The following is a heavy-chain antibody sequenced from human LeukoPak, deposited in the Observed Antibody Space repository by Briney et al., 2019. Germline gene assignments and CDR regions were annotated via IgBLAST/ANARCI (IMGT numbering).Heavy chain of an antibody. Sequence: ASVKVSCKVSGYTLTELSMHWVRQAPGKGLEWMGGSDPEDGETIYAQKFQGRVTMTEDTSTDTAYMELSSLRSEDTAVYYCATAYRSYGSGSYYYWGQGTLVTVSS. V-gene: IGHV1-24*01. J-gene: IGHJ4*02. CDR3: ATAYRSYGSGSYYY. CDR2: SDPEDGET. D-gene: IGHD3-10*01. CDR1: GYTLTELS.